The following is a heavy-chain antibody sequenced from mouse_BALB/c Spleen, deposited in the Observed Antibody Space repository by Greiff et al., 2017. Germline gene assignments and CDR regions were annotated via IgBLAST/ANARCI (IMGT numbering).Heavy chain of an antibody. CDR3: ARDDGNYPAWFAY. CDR1: GFSLTSYG. CDR2: IWAGGST. J-gene: IGHJ3*01. D-gene: IGHD2-1*01. Sequence: VQLVESGPGLVAPSQSLSITCTVSGFSLTSYGVHWVRQPPGKGLEWLGVIWAGGSTNYNSALMSRLSISKDNSKSQVFLKMNSLQTDHTAMYYCARDDGNYPAWFAYWGQGTLVTVSA. V-gene: IGHV2-9*02.